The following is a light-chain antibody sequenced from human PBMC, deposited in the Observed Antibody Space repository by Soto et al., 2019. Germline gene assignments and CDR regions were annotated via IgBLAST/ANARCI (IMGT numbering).Light chain of an antibody. CDR3: QQYSHLVT. CDR1: QTISTL. Sequence: IQMTQSPSTLSAPVGDRVTITCQASQTISTLLDWFQHKPGKAPNLLIYDAYNLESGVPSRFSGSGSGTEFTLTISSLQSDYSATYFCQQYSHLVTFGQGTKLEIK. V-gene: IGKV1-5*01. CDR2: DAY. J-gene: IGKJ2*01.